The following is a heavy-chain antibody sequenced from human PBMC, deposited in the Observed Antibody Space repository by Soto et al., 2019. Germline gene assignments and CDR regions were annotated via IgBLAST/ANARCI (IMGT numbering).Heavy chain of an antibody. D-gene: IGHD6-13*01. V-gene: IGHV5-51*01. Sequence: GESLKISCKAFGFSFTMFWIGWVRQMPGKGLEWMGVIYPGDSDTRYSPSFQGQVTISADKSINTAYLQWSSLKASDTAIYYCVRRGIIAEAPPYYYHGMDVWGQGTAVTFSS. CDR3: VRRGIIAEAPPYYYHGMDV. CDR2: IYPGDSDT. CDR1: GFSFTMFW. J-gene: IGHJ6*02.